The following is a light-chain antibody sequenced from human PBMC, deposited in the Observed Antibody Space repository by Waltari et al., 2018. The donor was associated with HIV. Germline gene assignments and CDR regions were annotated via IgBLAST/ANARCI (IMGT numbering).Light chain of an antibody. CDR2: INSDGYY. CDR1: SGQSHYA. Sequence: QLVLTQSPSASESLGASVKLTCSLSSGQSHYAIAWHQQQAQRGPRYLMKINSDGYYIKGDGIPDLFSGSSSGTERYLIISSLQSEDEADYYCQTWGTGIQDVVFGGGTTLTVL. V-gene: IGLV4-69*01. CDR3: QTWGTGIQDVV. J-gene: IGLJ2*01.